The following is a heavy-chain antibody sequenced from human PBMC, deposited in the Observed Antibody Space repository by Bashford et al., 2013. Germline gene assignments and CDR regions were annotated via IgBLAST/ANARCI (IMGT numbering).Heavy chain of an antibody. V-gene: IGHV3-11*04. Sequence: LSLTCTVSGGSISSSGYYWGWIRQAPGKGLEWIAYINSTGGSRQYADSVKGRFTISRDNGKNSLYLQMNSLRAEDTAVYYCSKALGITSDEDYFDYVGPGNPGHRLL. CDR2: INSTGGSR. CDR1: GGSISSSGYY. J-gene: IGHJ4*02. CDR3: SKALGITSDEDYFDY. D-gene: IGHD3-16*01.